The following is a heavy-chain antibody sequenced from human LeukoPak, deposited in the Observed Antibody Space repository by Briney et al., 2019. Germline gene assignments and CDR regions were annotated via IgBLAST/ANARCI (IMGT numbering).Heavy chain of an antibody. J-gene: IGHJ3*02. CDR2: ISMGSSYI. Sequence: GGSLRLSCAASGFTFSGYSMNWVRQAPGKGLEWVSSISMGSSYIKYTDSVKGRFSISRDNAQNSLYLQMNSLRAEDTAVYYCARDPASDAFDIWGQGTVVTVSS. CDR1: GFTFSGYS. V-gene: IGHV3-21*01. CDR3: ARDPASDAFDI.